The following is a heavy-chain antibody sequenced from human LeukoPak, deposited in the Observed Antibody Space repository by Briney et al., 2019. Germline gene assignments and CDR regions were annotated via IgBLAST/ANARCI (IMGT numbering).Heavy chain of an antibody. CDR2: FDPEDGET. Sequence: ASVKVSCKVSGYTLTELSMHWVRQAPGKGREWMGGFDPEDGETIYAQKFQGRVTMTEDTSTDTAYMELSSLRSEDTAVYYCATLPGIAVAGSGVDYWGQGTLVTVSS. D-gene: IGHD6-19*01. CDR1: GYTLTELS. CDR3: ATLPGIAVAGSGVDY. V-gene: IGHV1-24*01. J-gene: IGHJ4*02.